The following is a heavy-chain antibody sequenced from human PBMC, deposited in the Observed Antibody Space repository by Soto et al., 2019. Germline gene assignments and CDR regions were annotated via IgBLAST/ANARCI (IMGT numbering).Heavy chain of an antibody. V-gene: IGHV4-59*01. CDR3: ARGGYSSGWGDAFDI. CDR2: IYYSGST. Sequence: QVQLQESGPGLVKPSETLSLTCTVSGGSISSYYWSWIRQPPGKGLEWIGYIYYSGSTNYNPSLKSRVTISVDTSKNQFSLKLSSVTAADTAVYYCARGGYSSGWGDAFDIWGQGTMVTVSS. CDR1: GGSISSYY. D-gene: IGHD6-19*01. J-gene: IGHJ3*02.